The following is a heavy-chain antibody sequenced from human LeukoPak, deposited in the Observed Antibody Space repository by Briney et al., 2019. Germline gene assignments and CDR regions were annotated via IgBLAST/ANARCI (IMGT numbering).Heavy chain of an antibody. J-gene: IGHJ3*02. Sequence: ASVKVSFKASGYTFTSYYMHWVRQAPGQGLEWMGIINPSGGSTSYAQKFQGRVTMTRDTSISTAYMELSRLRSDDTAVYYCARDNNTNYYDSSGYDRAFDIWGQGTMVTVSS. CDR3: ARDNNTNYYDSSGYDRAFDI. CDR2: INPSGGST. V-gene: IGHV1-46*01. D-gene: IGHD3-22*01. CDR1: GYTFTSYY.